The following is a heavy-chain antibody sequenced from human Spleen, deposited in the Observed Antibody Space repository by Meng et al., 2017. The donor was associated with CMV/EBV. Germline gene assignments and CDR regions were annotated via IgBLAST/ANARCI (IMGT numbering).Heavy chain of an antibody. CDR1: GFTFNDHA. J-gene: IGHJ4*02. Sequence: GESLKISCAASGFTFNDHAMSWVRRPPGKGLEWVSAIGGRHPGRYYADSVRGRFTISRDNSKNTLFLQMSSLRVEDTAVYYFAQFLGSIFGLGIYYMGGGQGTLVTVSS. CDR2: IGGRHPGR. CDR3: AQFLGSIFGLGIYYMG. D-gene: IGHD3-10*01. V-gene: IGHV3-23*01.